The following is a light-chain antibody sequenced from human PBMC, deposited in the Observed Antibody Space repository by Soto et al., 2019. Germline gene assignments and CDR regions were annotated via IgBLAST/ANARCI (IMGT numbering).Light chain of an antibody. J-gene: IGKJ5*01. Sequence: EIVLTQSPATLSVSPGERATLSCRASQSVSSSYLASYQQKPGQAPRLLIYGASTRATGIPATFSGSGSGTEFTLTISSLQSEDFAVYYCQQYNNWPLITFGQGTRLEIK. CDR2: GAS. CDR3: QQYNNWPLIT. CDR1: QSVSSSY. V-gene: IGKV3-15*01.